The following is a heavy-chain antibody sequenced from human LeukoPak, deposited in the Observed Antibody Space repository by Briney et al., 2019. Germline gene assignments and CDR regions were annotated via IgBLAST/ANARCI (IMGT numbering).Heavy chain of an antibody. CDR1: GYTVTIYY. V-gene: IGHV1-2*02. J-gene: IGHJ4*02. CDR2: GNPKSGGT. Sequence: ASVKVSFKASGYTVTIYYMHWVRQAPGRGLEWMGWGNPKSGGTNYVQKFQGRVTMTRDTSISTAYMELNRLRSDDTAMYYCARGPHLFLTNYFIAYWGQGTLVTVSS. D-gene: IGHD3-9*01. CDR3: ARGPHLFLTNYFIAY.